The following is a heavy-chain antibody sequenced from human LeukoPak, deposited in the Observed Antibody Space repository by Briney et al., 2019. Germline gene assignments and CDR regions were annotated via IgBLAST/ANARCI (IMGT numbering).Heavy chain of an antibody. V-gene: IGHV3-9*01. Sequence: PGRSLRLSCAPSGFMFNDYALHWVRQAPGKGLEWVSSISWNSGNMYYVDSVKGRFTISRDNAKNSLSLQMNSLKPEDTALYYCAKGPGLGAGKRYLDLWGRGTPVIVSS. CDR3: AKGPGLGAGKRYLDL. J-gene: IGHJ2*01. D-gene: IGHD6-13*01. CDR1: GFMFNDYA. CDR2: ISWNSGNM.